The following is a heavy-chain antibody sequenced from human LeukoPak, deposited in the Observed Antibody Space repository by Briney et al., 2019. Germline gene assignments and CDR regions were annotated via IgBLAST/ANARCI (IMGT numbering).Heavy chain of an antibody. Sequence: SETLSLTCSVSSGSLSTHYWSWMRQTAEKGLEWIGHIKASGSSRNNPSFRSRITMSVDKSKNQFSLQLSSVTAADTAIYFCARDRYRIAAGDPYYFDYWGQGRLVTVSS. CDR2: IKASGSS. J-gene: IGHJ4*02. CDR1: SGSLSTHY. V-gene: IGHV4-4*07. CDR3: ARDRYRIAAGDPYYFDY. D-gene: IGHD6-13*01.